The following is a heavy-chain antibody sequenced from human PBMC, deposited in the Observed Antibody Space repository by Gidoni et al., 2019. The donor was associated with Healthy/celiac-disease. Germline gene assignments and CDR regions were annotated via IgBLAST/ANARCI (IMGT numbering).Heavy chain of an antibody. D-gene: IGHD4-17*01. CDR2: IYYSGST. CDR3: ARQSPHEDYGDYVGGFDY. CDR1: GCSISSTRYY. J-gene: IGHJ4*02. V-gene: IGHV4-39*01. Sequence: QLQLQVSGPGLVTPSETLSLTCTVSGCSISSTRYYWGWIRQPPGKGLEWMGSIYYSGSTYYNPSLKSRVTISVDTSKNQFSLKLSSVTAADKAVYYCARQSPHEDYGDYVGGFDYWGQGTLVTVSS.